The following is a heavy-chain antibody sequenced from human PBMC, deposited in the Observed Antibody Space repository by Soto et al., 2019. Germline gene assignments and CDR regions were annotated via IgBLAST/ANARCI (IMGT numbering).Heavy chain of an antibody. D-gene: IGHD3-22*01. Sequence: SETLSLTCTVSGGSISGRCWSWVRQSPGKGLEWIGYFCYTGSTNYNPSLKSRVTISVDRSKTQCSLRLTSVTAADTAVYYCAKSHYDSSGYYIIDHWGQGTLVTVSS. CDR2: FCYTGST. V-gene: IGHV4-59*01. J-gene: IGHJ5*02. CDR1: GGSISGRC. CDR3: AKSHYDSSGYYIIDH.